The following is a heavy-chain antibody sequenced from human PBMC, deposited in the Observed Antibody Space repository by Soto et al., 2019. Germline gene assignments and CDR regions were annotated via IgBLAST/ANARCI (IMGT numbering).Heavy chain of an antibody. D-gene: IGHD2-15*01. CDR2: IRSKANSYAT. V-gene: IGHV3-73*02. J-gene: IGHJ4*02. CDR3: TTVTAPQDY. Sequence: EVQLVESGGGLVQPGGSLKLSCAASGFTFSGSAMHWVCQASGKGLEWVGRIRSKANSYATAYAASVKGRFTISRDDSKNTAYLQMNSLKTEDTAVYYCTTVTAPQDYWGQGTLVTVSS. CDR1: GFTFSGSA.